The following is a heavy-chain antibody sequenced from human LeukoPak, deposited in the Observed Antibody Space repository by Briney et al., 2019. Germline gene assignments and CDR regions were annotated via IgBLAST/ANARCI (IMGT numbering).Heavy chain of an antibody. V-gene: IGHV4-4*02. CDR2: IYHSGST. CDR3: ARDGQDCISTSCYKWFDP. CDR1: GGSISSSNW. Sequence: PSETLSLTCAVSGGSISSSNWWSWVRQPPGKGLEWIGEIYHSGSTNYNPSLKSRVTISVDKSKNQFSLKLSSVTAADTAVYYCARDGQDCISTSCYKWFDPWGQGTLVTVSS. J-gene: IGHJ5*02. D-gene: IGHD2-2*01.